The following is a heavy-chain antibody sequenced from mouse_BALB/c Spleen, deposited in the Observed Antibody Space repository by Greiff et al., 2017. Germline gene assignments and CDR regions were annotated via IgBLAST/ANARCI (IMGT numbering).Heavy chain of an antibody. J-gene: IGHJ4*01. V-gene: IGHV2-9*02. CDR2: IWAGGST. CDR3: ATFITTGAMDY. CDR1: GFSLTSYG. Sequence: VKVVESGPGLVAASQSLSITCTVSGFSLTSYGVHWVRQPPGKGLEWLGVIWAGGSTNYNSALMSRLSISKDNSKSQVFLKMNSLQTDDTAMYYCATFITTGAMDYWGQGTSVTVSS. D-gene: IGHD1-1*01.